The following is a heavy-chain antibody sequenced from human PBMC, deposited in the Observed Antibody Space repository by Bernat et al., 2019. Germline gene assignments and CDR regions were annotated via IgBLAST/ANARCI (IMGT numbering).Heavy chain of an antibody. D-gene: IGHD4-11*01. CDR2: ITGDGSST. CDR1: GFTLSTSW. Sequence: EVQLVETGGGLVQPGGSLRLSCAASGFTLSTSWMHWVRQAPGKGLVWVSRITGDGSSTIYADSVKGRLTISRDNAKNTLYLQMNNLRAEDTAVYYCARDRSYTMDVWGQGTTVTVSS. J-gene: IGHJ6*02. V-gene: IGHV3-74*01. CDR3: ARDRSYTMDV.